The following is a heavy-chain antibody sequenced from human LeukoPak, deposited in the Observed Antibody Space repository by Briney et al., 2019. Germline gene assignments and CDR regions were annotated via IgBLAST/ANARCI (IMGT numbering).Heavy chain of an antibody. CDR3: ARGTSLMWLVTNDAFDI. D-gene: IGHD6-19*01. J-gene: IGHJ3*02. V-gene: IGHV1-2*02. CDR1: GYTFTGYY. CDR2: INPNSGGT. Sequence: ASVKVSCKASGYTFTGYYMHWVRQAPGQGLEWMGWINPNSGGTNYAQKFQGRVTMTRDTSISTAYMELSRLRSDDTAVYYCARGTSLMWLVTNDAFDIWGQGTMVTVSS.